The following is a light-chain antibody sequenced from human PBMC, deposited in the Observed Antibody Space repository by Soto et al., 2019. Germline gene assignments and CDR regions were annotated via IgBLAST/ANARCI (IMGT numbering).Light chain of an antibody. CDR2: AAA. CDR1: QSISSY. Sequence: DIQRTQSPSSLSASVGVRVTITCRASQSISSYLNWYQQKPAKAPKLLIYAAASLQSGVPSRFSGSGSGTDFTLTISSLQPEDYATYYCQQSHGIPYTFGQGTKLEIK. CDR3: QQSHGIPYT. V-gene: IGKV1-39*01. J-gene: IGKJ2*01.